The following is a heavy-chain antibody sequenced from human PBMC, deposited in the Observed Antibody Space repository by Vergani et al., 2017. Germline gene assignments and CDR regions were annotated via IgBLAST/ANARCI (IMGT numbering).Heavy chain of an antibody. CDR3: ARGLLYYDSSGYYDPDAFDI. CDR1: GGSISSSSYY. Sequence: QLQLQESGPGLVKPSETLSLTCTVSGGSISSSSYYWGWIRQPPGKGLEWIGSIYYSGSTYYNPSLKSRVTISVDTSKNQFSLKLSSVTAADTAVYYCARGLLYYDSSGYYDPDAFDIWGQGPMVTVSS. D-gene: IGHD3-22*01. J-gene: IGHJ3*02. CDR2: IYYSGST. V-gene: IGHV4-39*07.